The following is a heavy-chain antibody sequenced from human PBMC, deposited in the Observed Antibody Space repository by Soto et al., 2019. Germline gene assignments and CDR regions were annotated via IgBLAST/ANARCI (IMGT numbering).Heavy chain of an antibody. D-gene: IGHD2-21*01. J-gene: IGHJ3*02. CDR3: TIGSWSGEVFDI. V-gene: IGHV1-69*02. CDR2: IIPLLGVR. CDR1: GGTFSTYS. Sequence: QVQLVQSGAEVKKPGSSVKVSCKDSGGTFSTYSMFWVRQAPGQGLEWMGRIIPLLGVRNYAQRFQERVTIIADKSTATVHMELSSLRSEDTALYYCTIGSWSGEVFDIWGQGTMVTVSS.